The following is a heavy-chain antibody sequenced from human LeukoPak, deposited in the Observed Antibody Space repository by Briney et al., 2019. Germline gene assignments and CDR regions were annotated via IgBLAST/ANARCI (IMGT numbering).Heavy chain of an antibody. Sequence: PGGSLRLSCAASGFTFSSYGMSWVRQAPGKGLEWVSGISGSGGGTYYADSAKGRFTISRDNSKNTLYLQMNSLRAEDTAVYYCAKDSSGWYADYWGQGTLVTVSS. D-gene: IGHD6-19*01. V-gene: IGHV3-23*01. CDR1: GFTFSSYG. CDR2: ISGSGGGT. CDR3: AKDSSGWYADY. J-gene: IGHJ4*02.